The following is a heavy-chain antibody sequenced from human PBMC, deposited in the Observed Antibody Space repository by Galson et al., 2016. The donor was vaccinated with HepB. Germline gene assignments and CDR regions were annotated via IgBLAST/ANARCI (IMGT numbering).Heavy chain of an antibody. CDR2: FDPEGGET. V-gene: IGHV1-24*01. CDR1: GYTLTELS. CDR3: ATGRYCGGGSCYGHAAFDI. J-gene: IGHJ3*02. Sequence: SVKVSCKVSGYTLTELSLHWVRQAPGHGLELMGGFDPEGGETTYAQIFQGRVTMTEDTSTDTAYMELSSLRSEDTAVYYCATGRYCGGGSCYGHAAFDIWGQGTVVTVSS. D-gene: IGHD2-15*01.